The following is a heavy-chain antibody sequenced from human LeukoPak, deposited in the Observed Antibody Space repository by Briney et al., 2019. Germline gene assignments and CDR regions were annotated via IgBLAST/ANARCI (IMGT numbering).Heavy chain of an antibody. V-gene: IGHV4-4*07. Sequence: SETLSLTCTVSGGSISSYYWSWIRQPAGKGLEWIGRIYTSGSTTYNPSLKSRVTMSVDTSKNQFSLKLSSVTAADTAVYYCARGRLNGDYFDYWGQGTLVTVSS. CDR2: IYTSGST. D-gene: IGHD4-17*01. J-gene: IGHJ4*02. CDR1: GGSISSYY. CDR3: ARGRLNGDYFDY.